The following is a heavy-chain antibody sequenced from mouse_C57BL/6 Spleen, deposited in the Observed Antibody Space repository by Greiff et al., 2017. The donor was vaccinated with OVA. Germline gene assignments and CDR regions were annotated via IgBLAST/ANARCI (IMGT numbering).Heavy chain of an antibody. J-gene: IGHJ1*03. V-gene: IGHV1-82*01. CDR3: AREYYGSSLNFDV. D-gene: IGHD1-1*01. CDR1: GYAFSSSW. Sequence: VKLQESGPELVKPGASVKISCKASGYAFSSSWMNWVKQRPGKGLEWIGRIYPGDGDTNYNGKFKGKATLTADKSSSTAYMQLSSLTSEDSAVYFCAREYYGSSLNFDVWGTGTTVTVSS. CDR2: IYPGDGDT.